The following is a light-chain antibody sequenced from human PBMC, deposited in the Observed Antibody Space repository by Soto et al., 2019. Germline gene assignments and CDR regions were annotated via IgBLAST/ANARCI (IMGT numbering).Light chain of an antibody. Sequence: EIVMTQSPATLSVSPGERATLSCRASQSVSSNLAWYQQKPGQAPRLLIYDASNRATGIPARFSGSGSGTDFTLTISSLEPEDCATYYCQQSYSTSWTFGQGTKVDI. J-gene: IGKJ1*01. CDR2: DAS. CDR3: QQSYSTSWT. CDR1: QSVSSN. V-gene: IGKV3-11*01.